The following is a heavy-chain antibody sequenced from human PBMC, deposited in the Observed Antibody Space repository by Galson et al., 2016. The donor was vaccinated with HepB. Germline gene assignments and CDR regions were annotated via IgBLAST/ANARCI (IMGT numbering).Heavy chain of an antibody. CDR2: ISQGGTT. V-gene: IGHV4-4*01. D-gene: IGHD3-16*01. CDR3: ARDQGGFTYTYDS. CDR1: GDPKGIISRNW. Sequence: ETLSLTCSVSGDPKGIISRNWWSWVRQLPGKGLEWIGEISQGGTTNYNPSLKSRVTMSIDKTQNQFFLTLTSVTAADTAVYFCARDQGGFTYTYDSWGHGVLVTVSS. J-gene: IGHJ5*01.